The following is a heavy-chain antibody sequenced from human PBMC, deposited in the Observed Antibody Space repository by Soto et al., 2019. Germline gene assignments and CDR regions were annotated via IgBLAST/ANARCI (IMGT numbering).Heavy chain of an antibody. CDR1: GGSISSGGYY. J-gene: IGHJ4*02. CDR3: ARSPEATVTAFDY. V-gene: IGHV4-31*03. Sequence: QVQLQESGPGLVKPSQTLSLTCTVSGGSISSGGYYWSWIRQHPGKGLEWIGYIYYSGSTYYNPSISSRFTISVDTSKNQFARTLSSVTAADTAVYYCARSPEATVTAFDYWGQGTLVTVPS. D-gene: IGHD4-17*01. CDR2: IYYSGST.